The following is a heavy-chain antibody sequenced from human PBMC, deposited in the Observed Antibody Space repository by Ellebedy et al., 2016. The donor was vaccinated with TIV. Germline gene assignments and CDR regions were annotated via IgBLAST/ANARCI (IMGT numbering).Heavy chain of an antibody. Sequence: PGGSLRLSCAASGFTFSNYGMHWVRQAPGKGLEWVAVIWYDGSNKYYVDSVKGRFTISRDNSKNTVYLQMKSLRAEDKALDYCTRDHGRGGPYGGDLDYWGQGTLVTVSS. D-gene: IGHD2-21*02. V-gene: IGHV3-33*01. CDR2: IWYDGSNK. CDR1: GFTFSNYG. J-gene: IGHJ4*02. CDR3: TRDHGRGGPYGGDLDY.